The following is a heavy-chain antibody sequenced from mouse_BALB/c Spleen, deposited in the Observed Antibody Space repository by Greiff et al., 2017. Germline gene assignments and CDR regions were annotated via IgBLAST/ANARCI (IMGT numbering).Heavy chain of an antibody. Sequence: EVQLQQSGPGLVKPSQSLSLTCSVTGYSITSGYYWNWIRQFPGNKLEWMGYISYDGSNNYNPSLKNRISITRDTSKNQFFLKLNSVTTEDTATYYCARCIYYAMDYWGQGTSVTVSS. CDR3: ARCIYYAMDY. J-gene: IGHJ4*01. CDR2: ISYDGSN. CDR1: GYSITSGYY. V-gene: IGHV3-6*02.